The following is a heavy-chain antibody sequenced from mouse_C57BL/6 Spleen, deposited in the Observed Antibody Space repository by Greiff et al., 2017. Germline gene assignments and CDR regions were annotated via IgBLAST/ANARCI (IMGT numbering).Heavy chain of an antibody. CDR2: IDPSDSYT. V-gene: IGHV1-59*01. Sequence: QVQLQQPGAELVRPGTSVKLSCKASGYTFTSYWMHWVKQRPGQGLEWIGVIDPSDSYTNYNQKFKGKATLTVDPSSSTAYMQHSRLTSEDSAVYDCASNYGNYYYAMGYWGQGPSVTGSS. J-gene: IGHJ4*01. D-gene: IGHD1-2*01. CDR1: GYTFTSYW. CDR3: ASNYGNYYYAMGY.